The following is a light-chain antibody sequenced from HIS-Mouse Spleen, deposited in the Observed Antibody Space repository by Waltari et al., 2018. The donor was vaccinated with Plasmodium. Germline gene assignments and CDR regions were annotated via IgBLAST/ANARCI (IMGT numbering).Light chain of an antibody. J-gene: IGLJ2*01. V-gene: IGLV3-1*01. CDR1: KSGDKN. CDR3: QAWDSSTVV. CDR2: QDS. Sequence: SYELTQPPSVSVSPGQTASITRSGDKSGDKNACGYQQKSGQSPVLVLYQDSKRPSGIPERFSGSNSGNTATLTISGTQAMDEADYYCQAWDSSTVVFGGGTKLTVL.